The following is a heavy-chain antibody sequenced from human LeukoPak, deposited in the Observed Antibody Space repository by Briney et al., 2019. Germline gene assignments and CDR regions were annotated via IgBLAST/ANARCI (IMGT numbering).Heavy chain of an antibody. D-gene: IGHD1-26*01. J-gene: IGHJ6*02. CDR3: TSDTGSYLAYYGLDV. CDR2: IRNLAYGGAP. CDR1: GFTFGDYA. V-gene: IGHV3-49*04. Sequence: GGSLRLSCTASGFTFGDYAMRWVRQAPGKGLEWVGFIRNLAYGGAPEYAASVRGRFTISRDKYKSIAYLQMNSLKTEDTGIYYCTSDTGSYLAYYGLDVWGQGTTVTVSS.